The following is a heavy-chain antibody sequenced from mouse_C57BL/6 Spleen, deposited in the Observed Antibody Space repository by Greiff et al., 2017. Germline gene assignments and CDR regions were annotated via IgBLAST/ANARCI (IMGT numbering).Heavy chain of an antibody. V-gene: IGHV1-82*01. J-gene: IGHJ3*01. Sequence: QVQLQQSGPELVKPGASVKISCKASGYAFSSSWMNWVKQRPGKGLEWIGRIYPGDGDPTYNGKFKGKATLTADKSSSPASMQLSSLTSEDSAVYFCAGGAYYDYDEAWFAYWGQGTMVTVSA. D-gene: IGHD2-4*01. CDR2: IYPGDGDP. CDR3: AGGAYYDYDEAWFAY. CDR1: GYAFSSSW.